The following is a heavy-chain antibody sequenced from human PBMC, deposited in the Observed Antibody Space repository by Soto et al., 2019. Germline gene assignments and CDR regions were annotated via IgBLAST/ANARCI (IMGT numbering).Heavy chain of an antibody. CDR1: GYSFTSYA. CDR3: ARGALWFGEW. J-gene: IGHJ4*02. V-gene: IGHV1-3*01. D-gene: IGHD3-10*01. Sequence: VQLVQSGAEAKKPGASVKVSCKGSGYSFTSYAMHWVRQAPGQRLEWMGWINAGNGNTKYSQKFQGRVTITRDTSASTAYMELSSLRSEDTAVYYWARGALWFGEWWGQGALVTVSS. CDR2: INAGNGNT.